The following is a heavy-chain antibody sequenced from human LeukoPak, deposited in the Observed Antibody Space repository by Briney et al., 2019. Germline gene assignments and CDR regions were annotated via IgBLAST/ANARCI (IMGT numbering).Heavy chain of an antibody. J-gene: IGHJ6*02. Sequence: PGGSLRLSCAASGFTFSSYEMNWVRQAPGKGLEWVSYISSSGSTIYYADSVKGRFTISRDNAKNSLYLQMNSLRAEDTAVYYCARDSRGYSGYDPGYYYYGMDVWGQGTTVTVSS. D-gene: IGHD5-12*01. CDR1: GFTFSSYE. CDR3: ARDSRGYSGYDPGYYYYGMDV. CDR2: ISSSGSTI. V-gene: IGHV3-48*03.